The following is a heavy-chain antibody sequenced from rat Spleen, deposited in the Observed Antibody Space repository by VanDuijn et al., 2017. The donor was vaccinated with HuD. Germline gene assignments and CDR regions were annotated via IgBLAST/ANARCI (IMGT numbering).Heavy chain of an antibody. J-gene: IGHJ2*01. CDR3: VRHGYTRYYFDY. V-gene: IGHV5-22*01. CDR2: IIYDGSST. D-gene: IGHD1-9*01. Sequence: EVQLVESGGGLVQPGRSMSLSCAASGFIFSNYYMVWVRQAPEKGLEWVATIIYDGSSTYYRDSVKGRFTISRDNAKSTLFLQMDSLRSEDTASYYCVRHGYTRYYFDYWGQGVMVTVSS. CDR1: GFIFSNYY.